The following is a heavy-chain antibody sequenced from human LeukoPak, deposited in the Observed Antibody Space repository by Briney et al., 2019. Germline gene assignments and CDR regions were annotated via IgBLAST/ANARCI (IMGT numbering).Heavy chain of an antibody. CDR3: ARVVPAAGSPDAFDI. D-gene: IGHD2-2*01. V-gene: IGHV4-59*01. CDR2: IYYSGST. J-gene: IGHJ3*02. CDR1: GGSISSYY. Sequence: SETLSLTCTDSGGSISSYYWSWIRQPPGRGLEWIGYIYYSGSTNYNPSLKSRVTISVDTSKNQFSLKLSSVTAADTAVYYCARVVPAAGSPDAFDIWGQGTLVTVSS.